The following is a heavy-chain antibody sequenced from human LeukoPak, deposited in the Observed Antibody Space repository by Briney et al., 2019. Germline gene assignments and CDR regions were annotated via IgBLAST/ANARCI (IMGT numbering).Heavy chain of an antibody. J-gene: IGHJ4*02. Sequence: SETLSLTCTVSGGSISSYYWSWIRQPPGKGLEWIGYIYYSGSTNYNPSLKSRVTISVDTSKNQFSLKLSSVTAADTAVYYCARYARVATIQYFDYWGQGTLVTVSS. CDR3: ARYARVATIQYFDY. D-gene: IGHD5-12*01. CDR1: GGSISSYY. V-gene: IGHV4-59*08. CDR2: IYYSGST.